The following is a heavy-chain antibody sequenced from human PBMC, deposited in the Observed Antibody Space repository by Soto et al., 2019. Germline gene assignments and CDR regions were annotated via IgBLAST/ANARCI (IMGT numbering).Heavy chain of an antibody. D-gene: IGHD2-21*01. Sequence: PGGSLRLSCAASGFTFSSYAMSWVRQAPGKGLEWVSAISGSCGSTYYADSVKGRFTISRDNSKNTLYLQMNSLRAEDTAVYYCAKDPGRLDWFDPWGQGTLVTVSS. CDR1: GFTFSSYA. CDR2: ISGSCGST. V-gene: IGHV3-23*01. J-gene: IGHJ5*02. CDR3: AKDPGRLDWFDP.